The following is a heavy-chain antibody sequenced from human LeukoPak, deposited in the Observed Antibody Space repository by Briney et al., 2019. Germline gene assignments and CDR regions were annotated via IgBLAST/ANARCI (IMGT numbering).Heavy chain of an antibody. D-gene: IGHD2-2*01. V-gene: IGHV3-21*04. CDR2: ISSSSSYT. CDR3: ATHDCSSTSCFSY. J-gene: IGHJ4*02. Sequence: TGGSLRLSCAASGFTFSSYSMNWVRQAPGKGLEWVSSISSSSSYTYYADSVKGRFTISRDNAKNSLYLQMNSLRAEDTALYYCATHDCSSTSCFSYWGQGTLVTVSS. CDR1: GFTFSSYS.